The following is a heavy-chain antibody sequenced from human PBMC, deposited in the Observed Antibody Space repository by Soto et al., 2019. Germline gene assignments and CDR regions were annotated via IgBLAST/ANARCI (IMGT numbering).Heavy chain of an antibody. CDR1: GYTFIRYP. Sequence: QVQFVQSGAEVKKPGASVKVSCKASGYTFIRYPMHWVRQAPGQRLEWMGRINTGNGNTEYSQRFQGRVTIARDTSASTAYMELSRLSSEDTAVYYCARDGGVWGTYRPLDYWGQGTLVTVSS. V-gene: IGHV1-3*04. CDR2: INTGNGNT. D-gene: IGHD3-16*02. CDR3: ARDGGVWGTYRPLDY. J-gene: IGHJ4*02.